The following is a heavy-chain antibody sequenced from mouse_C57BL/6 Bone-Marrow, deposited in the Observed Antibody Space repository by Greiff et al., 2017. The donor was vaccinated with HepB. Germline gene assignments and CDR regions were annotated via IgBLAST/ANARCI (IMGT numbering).Heavy chain of an antibody. CDR3: ARDGYYLDY. D-gene: IGHD2-2*01. Sequence: EVQVVESGPGLVKPSQSLSLTCSVPGYSITSGYYWYWNRQVPGNKLEWMGYISYDGSNNYYPPLKNRISITRDTPKNQFFLKLNSVTTADTDAYYCARDGYYLDYWGRGTALTVSS. CDR2: ISYDGSN. V-gene: IGHV3-6*01. CDR1: GYSITSGYY. J-gene: IGHJ2*01.